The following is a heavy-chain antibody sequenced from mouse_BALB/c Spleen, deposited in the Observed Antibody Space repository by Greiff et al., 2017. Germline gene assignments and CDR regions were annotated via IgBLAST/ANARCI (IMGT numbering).Heavy chain of an antibody. CDR2: INPYNGGT. CDR1: GYTFTDYN. Sequence: EVQLQQFGAELVKPGASVKISCKASGYTFTDYNMDWVKQSHGKSLEWIGDINPYNGGTSYNQKFKGKATLTVDKSSSTAYMELLSLTSEDSAVYYCARGNYDYDEGFAYWGQGTLVTVSA. D-gene: IGHD2-4*01. V-gene: IGHV1-18*01. J-gene: IGHJ3*01. CDR3: ARGNYDYDEGFAY.